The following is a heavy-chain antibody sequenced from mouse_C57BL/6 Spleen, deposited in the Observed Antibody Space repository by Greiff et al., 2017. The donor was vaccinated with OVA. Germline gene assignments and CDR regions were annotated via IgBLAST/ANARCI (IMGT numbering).Heavy chain of an antibody. CDR1: GYTFTSYW. CDR2: IDPSDSCT. Sequence: VQLQQPGAELVQPGASVKLSCKASGYTFTSYWMQWVKQRPGQGLEWIGEIDPSDSCTNYNQNFKGKATLTVDTSYSTAYMQLSSLTSEDAAVSYCARSDGYYPAWFAYWGQGTLVTVSA. J-gene: IGHJ3*01. CDR3: ARSDGYYPAWFAY. D-gene: IGHD2-3*01. V-gene: IGHV1-50*01.